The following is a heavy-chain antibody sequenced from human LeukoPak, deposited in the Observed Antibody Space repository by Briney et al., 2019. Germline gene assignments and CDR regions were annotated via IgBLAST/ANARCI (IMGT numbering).Heavy chain of an antibody. D-gene: IGHD6-13*01. Sequence: GGSLRLSCAASGFTFSDYYMSWIRQAPGKGLECVSYISSSGNTTYHADSVKGRFTISRDNAKNSLYLQMSSLRAEDTAVYYCARDGGSSWYFDYWGQATLVTVSS. J-gene: IGHJ4*02. CDR1: GFTFSDYY. V-gene: IGHV3-11*04. CDR3: ARDGGSSWYFDY. CDR2: ISSSGNTT.